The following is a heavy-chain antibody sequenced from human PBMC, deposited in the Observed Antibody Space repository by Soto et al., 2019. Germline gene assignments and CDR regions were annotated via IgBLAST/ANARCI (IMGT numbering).Heavy chain of an antibody. CDR2: IYYSGST. Sequence: QVQLQESGPGLVKPSQTLSLTCTVSGGSISSGGYYWSWIRQHPGKGLEWIGYIYYSGSTYYNPSLKSRVTISVDTSKNQFSLKLSSVTAADTAVYYCAIDRSVLGYCSGGSCRRLYWYFDLWGRGTLVTVSS. CDR1: GGSISSGGYY. D-gene: IGHD2-15*01. V-gene: IGHV4-31*03. J-gene: IGHJ2*01. CDR3: AIDRSVLGYCSGGSCRRLYWYFDL.